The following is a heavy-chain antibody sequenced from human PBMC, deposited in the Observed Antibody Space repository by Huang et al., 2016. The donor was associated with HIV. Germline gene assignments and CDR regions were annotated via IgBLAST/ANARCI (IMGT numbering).Heavy chain of an antibody. CDR3: AKDGRGSGTYYDYFEY. CDR1: GFTFNKFD. D-gene: IGHD1-26*01. CDR2: ISYDGSSK. Sequence: QVQLEESGGGVVQPGRSLRLSCAAFGFTFNKFDMHWVRQAPGKGLEWVAIISYDGSSKYHADSVKGRFTISRDNSKNTVYLQMNSLRVEDTAVYYCAKDGRGSGTYYDYFEYWGQGTLVTVSS. V-gene: IGHV3-30*18. J-gene: IGHJ4*02.